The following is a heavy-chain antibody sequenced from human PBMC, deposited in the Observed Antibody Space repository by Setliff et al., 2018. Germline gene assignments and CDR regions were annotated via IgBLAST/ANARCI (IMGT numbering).Heavy chain of an antibody. J-gene: IGHJ6*03. D-gene: IGHD3-3*01. V-gene: IGHV4-61*09. Sequence: SETLSLTCTVSGDSISSRRNYWGWFRQPAGKELEWIGQIYTSWSTNYSPSLKSRVTISLDTSKNQFSLSLTSVTAEDTAVYYCARMGGFQYIDVWDKGTTVTVSS. CDR3: ARMGGFQYIDV. CDR2: IYTSWST. CDR1: GDSISSRRNY.